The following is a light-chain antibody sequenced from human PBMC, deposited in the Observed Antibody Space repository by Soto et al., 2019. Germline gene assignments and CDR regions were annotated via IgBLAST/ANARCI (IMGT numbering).Light chain of an antibody. CDR2: PAS. CDR3: QHLRTYPFS. CDR1: QDISTS. Sequence: DIQLTQSPSFLSASVGDRVTVSCRARQDISTSLAWFQQKAGKDPQLLVYPASTLQDGVPSRFSGSGSGTYFTLTINNLQAEDFATYYCQHLRTYPFSFGPGTKLDIK. J-gene: IGKJ2*03. V-gene: IGKV1-9*01.